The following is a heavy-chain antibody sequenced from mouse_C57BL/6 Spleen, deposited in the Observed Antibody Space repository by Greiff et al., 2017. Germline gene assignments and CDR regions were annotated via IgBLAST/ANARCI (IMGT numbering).Heavy chain of an antibody. D-gene: IGHD1-1*01. CDR2: INPNNGGT. CDR1: GYTFTDYY. V-gene: IGHV1-26*01. CDR3: ARWSVVGY. J-gene: IGHJ2*01. Sequence: EVQLQQSGPELVKPGASVKISCKASGYTFTDYYMNWVKQSHGKSLEWIGDINPNNGGTSYNQKFKGKATLTVDKSSSTAYMELRSLTSEDSAVYYCARWSVVGYWGQGTTLTVSS.